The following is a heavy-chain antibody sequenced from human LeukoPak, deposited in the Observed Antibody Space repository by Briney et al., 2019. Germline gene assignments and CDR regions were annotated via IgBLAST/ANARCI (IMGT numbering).Heavy chain of an antibody. CDR2: ISYDGSNK. J-gene: IGHJ4*02. Sequence: PGRSLRLSCAASGFSFSSYGMHWVRQAPGKGLEWVAVISYDGSNKYYADSVKGRFTISRDNSKNTLYLQMNSLRAEDTAVYYCARDPIVGATYPLVPPDYWGQGTLVTVSS. CDR3: ARDPIVGATYPLVPPDY. CDR1: GFSFSSYG. D-gene: IGHD1-26*01. V-gene: IGHV3-30*03.